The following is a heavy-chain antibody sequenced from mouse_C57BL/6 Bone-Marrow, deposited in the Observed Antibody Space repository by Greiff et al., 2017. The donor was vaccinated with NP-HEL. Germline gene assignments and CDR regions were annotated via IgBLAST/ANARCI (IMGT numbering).Heavy chain of an antibody. J-gene: IGHJ3*01. CDR1: GYTFTSYW. CDR3: ARKGGLRRRGFAY. D-gene: IGHD2-4*01. V-gene: IGHV1-69*01. CDR2: IDPSDSYT. Sequence: QVQLQQPGAELVMPGASVKLSCKASGYTFTSYWMPWVKQRPGQGLEWIGDIDPSDSYTNYNQKFKGKSTLSVDKSSSTAYMQLSSLTSEDSAVYYCARKGGLRRRGFAYWGQGTLVTVSA.